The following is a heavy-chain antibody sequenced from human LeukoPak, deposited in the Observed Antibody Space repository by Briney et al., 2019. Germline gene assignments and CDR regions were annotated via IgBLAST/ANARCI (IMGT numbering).Heavy chain of an antibody. D-gene: IGHD3-10*01. V-gene: IGHV4-4*07. Sequence: SETLSLTCTVSGGSISSYYWSWIRQPAGKGLEWIGRIYTSGSNNYNPSLKSRVTMSVDTSKNQFSLKLSSVTAADTAVYYCASRGLGRSYFDYWGQGTLVTVSS. CDR1: GGSISSYY. CDR2: IYTSGSN. J-gene: IGHJ4*02. CDR3: ASRGLGRSYFDY.